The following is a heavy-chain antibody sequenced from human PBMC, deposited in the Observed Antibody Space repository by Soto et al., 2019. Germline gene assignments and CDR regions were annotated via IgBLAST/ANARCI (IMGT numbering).Heavy chain of an antibody. CDR1: GFTFSNAW. CDR2: IKSKTDGGTT. V-gene: IGHV3-15*01. Sequence: GGSLRLSCAASGFTFSNAWMSWVRQAPGKGLEWVGRIKSKTDGGTTDYAAPVKGRFTISRDDSKNTLYLQMNSLKTEDTAVYYCTTLASGETRFLKSWGQGTLVTVSS. CDR3: TTLASGETRFLKS. D-gene: IGHD2-21*01. J-gene: IGHJ4*02.